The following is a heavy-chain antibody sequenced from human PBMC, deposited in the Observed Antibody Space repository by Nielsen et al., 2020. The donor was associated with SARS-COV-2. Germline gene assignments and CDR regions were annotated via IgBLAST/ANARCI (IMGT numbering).Heavy chain of an antibody. J-gene: IGHJ4*02. CDR1: GFTFSSYA. V-gene: IGHV3-30-3*01. CDR3: ARDYGVYIVVVPAAMVY. D-gene: IGHD2-2*01. CDR2: ISYDGSNK. Sequence: GGSLRLSCAASGFTFSSYAMHWVRQAPGKGLEWVAVISYDGSNKYYADSVKGRFTISRDNSKNTLYLQMNSLRAEDTAVYYCARDYGVYIVVVPAAMVYWGQGTLVTVSS.